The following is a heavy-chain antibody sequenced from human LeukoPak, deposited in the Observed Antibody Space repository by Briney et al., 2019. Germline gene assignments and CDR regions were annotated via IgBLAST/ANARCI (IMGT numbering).Heavy chain of an antibody. V-gene: IGHV3-64*05. Sequence: GGSLRLSCSASGFTLSNYVMHWVRQAPGKGLEYVSGISGDGARTYYADSVKGRFTISRDNSKNTLFVQMTSLRAEDTAVYYCVYQVQGVVKWGQGTLVTVSS. J-gene: IGHJ4*02. CDR3: VYQVQGVVK. CDR1: GFTLSNYV. D-gene: IGHD3-3*01. CDR2: ISGDGART.